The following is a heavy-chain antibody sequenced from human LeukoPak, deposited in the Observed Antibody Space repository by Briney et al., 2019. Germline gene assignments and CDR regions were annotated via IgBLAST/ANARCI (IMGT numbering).Heavy chain of an antibody. D-gene: IGHD5-18*01. V-gene: IGHV1-69*13. Sequence: SVKVSCKASGGTFSSYAISWVRQAPGQGLEWMGGIIPIFGTANYAQKFQGRVTITADESTSTAYMELSSLRSEDTAVYYCASYGYSYDLYFDYWGQGTLVTVSS. CDR2: IIPIFGTA. J-gene: IGHJ4*02. CDR3: ASYGYSYDLYFDY. CDR1: GGTFSSYA.